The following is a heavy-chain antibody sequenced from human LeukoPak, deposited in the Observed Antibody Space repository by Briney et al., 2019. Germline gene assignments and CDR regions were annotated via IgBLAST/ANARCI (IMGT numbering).Heavy chain of an antibody. J-gene: IGHJ5*02. CDR2: INHSGST. Sequence: SETLSLTCAVYGXSFSAYYWSWIRQPPGKGLEWIGEINHSGSTNYNPSLKSRVTISIDTSKNQFSLEMSSVTAADTAVYYCPRGRGARSSRWYNWFDPWGQGTLVTVSS. V-gene: IGHV4-34*01. D-gene: IGHD6-13*01. CDR1: GXSFSAYY. CDR3: PRGRGARSSRWYNWFDP.